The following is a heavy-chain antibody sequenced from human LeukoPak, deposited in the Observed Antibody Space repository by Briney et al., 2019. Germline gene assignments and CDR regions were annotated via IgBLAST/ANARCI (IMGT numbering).Heavy chain of an antibody. Sequence: GGSLRLSCAASGFTFSTYEMHWVRQAPGKGLEWVSHISADSKTIYYADSVKGRFTISRDNAKNSLYLQMNTLRAEDTAVYYCAGISAAGTFWGQGALVTVSS. CDR3: AGISAAGTF. D-gene: IGHD6-13*01. CDR1: GFTFSTYE. J-gene: IGHJ4*02. V-gene: IGHV3-48*03. CDR2: ISADSKTI.